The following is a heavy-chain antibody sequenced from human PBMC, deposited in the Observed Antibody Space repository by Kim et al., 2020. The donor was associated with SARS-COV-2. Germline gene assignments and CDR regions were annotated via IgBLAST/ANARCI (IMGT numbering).Heavy chain of an antibody. CDR3: ARLIFGVVTNFDY. CDR1: GGSFSGYY. J-gene: IGHJ4*02. D-gene: IGHD3-3*01. Sequence: SETLSLTCAVYGGSFSGYYWSWIRQPPGKGLEWIGEINHSGSTNYNPSLKSRVTISVDTSKNQFSLKLSSVTAADTAVYYCARLIFGVVTNFDYWGQGTLVTVSS. CDR2: INHSGST. V-gene: IGHV4-34*01.